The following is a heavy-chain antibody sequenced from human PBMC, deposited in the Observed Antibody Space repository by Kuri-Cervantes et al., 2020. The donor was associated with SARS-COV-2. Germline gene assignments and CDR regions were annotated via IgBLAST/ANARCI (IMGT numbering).Heavy chain of an antibody. CDR1: GFTFNTCA. J-gene: IGHJ4*02. Sequence: GESLKISCAASGFTFNTCAMHWVRQAPGKGLEWVTMISSDGRNKNYADSVKGRFTISRDNSKNTMYLEVNSLRAEDSGVYYCTREWFLNTRITSNFDYWGQGAPVTVSS. CDR2: ISSDGRNK. D-gene: IGHD1-20*01. V-gene: IGHV3-30*04. CDR3: TREWFLNTRITSNFDY.